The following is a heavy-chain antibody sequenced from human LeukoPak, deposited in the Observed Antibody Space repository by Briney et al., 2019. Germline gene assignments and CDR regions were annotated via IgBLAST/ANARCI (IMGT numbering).Heavy chain of an antibody. CDR2: IYSDNT. J-gene: IGHJ4*02. D-gene: IGHD1-26*01. V-gene: IGHV3-53*01. CDR1: GFTVSSNS. CDR3: AKRGAEVGQTVAPGDY. Sequence: GGSLRLSCTVSGFTVSSNSMSWVRQAPGKGLEWVSFIYSDNTHYSDSVKGRFTISRDNSKNTLYLQMSSLRAEDTAVYYCAKRGAEVGQTVAPGDYWGQGTLVTVSS.